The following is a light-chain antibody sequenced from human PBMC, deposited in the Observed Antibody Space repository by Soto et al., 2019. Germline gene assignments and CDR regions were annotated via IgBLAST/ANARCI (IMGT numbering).Light chain of an antibody. CDR1: QGISSY. Sequence: AIRMTQSPSSFSASTGDRVTITCRASQGISSYLAWYQQKPGKAPKLLIYAASTLQSGVPSRFSGSGSGTDFSLTVDSLQPEDTATYYCQQYDHPPYTFGQGTKVDIK. CDR2: AAS. J-gene: IGKJ2*01. V-gene: IGKV1-8*01. CDR3: QQYDHPPYT.